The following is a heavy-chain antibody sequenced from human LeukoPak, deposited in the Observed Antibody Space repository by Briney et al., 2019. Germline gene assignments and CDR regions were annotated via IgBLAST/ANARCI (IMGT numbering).Heavy chain of an antibody. D-gene: IGHD3-10*01. V-gene: IGHV3-48*04. CDR3: ARDSMVRGVLSSIY. J-gene: IGHJ4*02. CDR2: INTGSRTM. CDR1: GFTFCSYS. Sequence: GGCLRISCAASGFTFCSYSMNWVRQAPGKGLEWGSYINTGSRTMYYADSVKGRFTISRDNAKNSLYLQMNSLRAEDTAVYYCARDSMVRGVLSSIYWGQGTLVTVSS.